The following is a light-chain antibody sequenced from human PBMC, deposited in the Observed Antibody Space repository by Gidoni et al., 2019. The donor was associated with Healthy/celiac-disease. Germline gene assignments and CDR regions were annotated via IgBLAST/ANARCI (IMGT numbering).Light chain of an antibody. Sequence: EIMLTQSPGTLSLSPGDRATHSCRASQRVSSSYLAWYQQKPGQAPRLLIYCASSRATGIPDRFGGSGSGTDFTLTICRLEPEDFAVYYCQQYGSFTCTFGQGTKVEIK. CDR2: CAS. CDR1: QRVSSSY. V-gene: IGKV3-20*01. CDR3: QQYGSFTCT. J-gene: IGKJ1*01.